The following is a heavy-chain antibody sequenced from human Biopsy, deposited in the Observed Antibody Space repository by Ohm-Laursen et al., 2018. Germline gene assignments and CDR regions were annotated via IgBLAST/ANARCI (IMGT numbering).Heavy chain of an antibody. D-gene: IGHD5-24*01. CDR3: ARGGNGYNYVTPGTWFDP. Sequence: SETLSFTCSVSGGSISSYYWSWIRQSPGKGLAWIGFIFYSGSTYYNPSLKSRTTISVDSSKNQFSLRLRSVTAADTAVYYRARGGNGYNYVTPGTWFDPWGRGTPVTVSS. CDR2: IFYSGST. J-gene: IGHJ5*02. CDR1: GGSISSYY. V-gene: IGHV4-59*01.